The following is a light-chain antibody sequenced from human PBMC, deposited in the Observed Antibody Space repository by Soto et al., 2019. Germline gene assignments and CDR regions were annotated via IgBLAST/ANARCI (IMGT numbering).Light chain of an antibody. V-gene: IGKV3-11*01. Sequence: EIVLTQSPAILSMSPGKRATLSCRASQSVSSYFAWYQQKPGQAPRLLIYDASNRATGVPARFSGSGSGTDFTLTISSLESEDFAVYYCQQRRYWPVTFGQGTKVDIK. CDR1: QSVSSY. J-gene: IGKJ1*01. CDR3: QQRRYWPVT. CDR2: DAS.